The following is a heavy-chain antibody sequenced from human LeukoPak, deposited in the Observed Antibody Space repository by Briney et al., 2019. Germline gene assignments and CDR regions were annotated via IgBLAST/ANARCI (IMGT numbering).Heavy chain of an antibody. CDR1: GFTFSSTW. CDR2: ITSDGSST. J-gene: IGHJ4*02. Sequence: GGSLRLSCAASGFTFSSTWLHWVRQPPGQGLVWVARITSDGSSTAYAESVKGRFTISRDNSKNTLYLQMNSLRAEDTAVYYCAKEDSSGWYFDYWGQGTLVTVSS. V-gene: IGHV3-74*03. D-gene: IGHD6-19*01. CDR3: AKEDSSGWYFDY.